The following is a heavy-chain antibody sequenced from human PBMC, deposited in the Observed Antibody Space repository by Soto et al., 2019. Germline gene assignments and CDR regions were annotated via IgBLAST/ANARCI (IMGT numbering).Heavy chain of an antibody. CDR3: ARQLWFGELLLFDY. Sequence: GGSLRLSCAASGFTFSSYSMNWVRQAPGKGLEWVSYISSSSSTIYYADSVKGRFTISRDNAKNSLYLQMNSLRDEDTAVYYCARQLWFGELLLFDYWGQGTLVTVSS. V-gene: IGHV3-48*02. CDR2: ISSSSSTI. CDR1: GFTFSSYS. D-gene: IGHD3-10*01. J-gene: IGHJ4*02.